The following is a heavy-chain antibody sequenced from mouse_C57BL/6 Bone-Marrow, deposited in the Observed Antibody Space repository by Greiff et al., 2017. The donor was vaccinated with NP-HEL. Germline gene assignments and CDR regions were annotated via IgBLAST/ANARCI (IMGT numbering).Heavy chain of an antibody. CDR2: INPNNGGT. J-gene: IGHJ3*01. CDR1: GYTFTDYY. CDR3: AREDRPAWFAY. Sequence: VQLQQSGPELVKPGASVKISCKASGYTFTDYYMNWVKQSHGKSLEWIGDINPNNGGTSYNQKFKGKATLTVDKSSSTAYMELRSLTSEDSAVYYCAREDRPAWFAYWGQGTLVTVSA. V-gene: IGHV1-26*01.